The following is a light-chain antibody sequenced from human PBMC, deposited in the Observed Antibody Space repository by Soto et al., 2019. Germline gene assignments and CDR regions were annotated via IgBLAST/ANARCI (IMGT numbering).Light chain of an antibody. J-gene: IGKJ5*01. CDR2: DAS. CDR3: QHGGT. CDR1: QSVSNN. Sequence: EIVLTQSPATLSLSPGERPTASCRAGQSVSNNLGWYQQKPGQAPRLLIYDASNRATGIPARFSGSGSGTDFTLTISSLEPEDFAVYYCQHGGTFGQGTRLEIK. V-gene: IGKV3-11*01.